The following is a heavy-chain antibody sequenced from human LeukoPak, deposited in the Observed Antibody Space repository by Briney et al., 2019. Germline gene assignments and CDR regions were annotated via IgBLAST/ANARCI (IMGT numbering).Heavy chain of an antibody. Sequence: SETLSLTCAVCGGSFSGYYWSWIRQPPGKGLEWIGEINHSGSTNYNPSLKSRVTISVDTSKNQFSLKLSSVTAADTAVYYCAREYCSSTSCYAVLDYWGQGTLVTVSS. CDR1: GGSFSGYY. CDR2: INHSGST. V-gene: IGHV4-34*01. D-gene: IGHD2-2*01. CDR3: AREYCSSTSCYAVLDY. J-gene: IGHJ4*02.